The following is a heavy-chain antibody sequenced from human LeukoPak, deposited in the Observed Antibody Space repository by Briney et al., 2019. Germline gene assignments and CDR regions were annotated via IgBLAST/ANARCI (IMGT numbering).Heavy chain of an antibody. CDR3: ARAYATGRSDY. CDR1: GGSISGYF. D-gene: IGHD2-2*01. CDR2: IYSSGST. Sequence: PSETLSLTCTVSGGSISGYFWSWIRQPAGKGLEWIGRIYSSGSTNYNPSLKGRVTMSVDTSNNQFSLKLSSLTAADTAVYYCARAYATGRSDYWGQGTLVTVSS. J-gene: IGHJ4*02. V-gene: IGHV4-4*07.